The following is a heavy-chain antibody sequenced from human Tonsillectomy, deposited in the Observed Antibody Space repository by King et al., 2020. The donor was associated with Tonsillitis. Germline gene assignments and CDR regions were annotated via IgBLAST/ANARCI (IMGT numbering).Heavy chain of an antibody. CDR1: GFTFSSYT. V-gene: IGHV3-21*01. D-gene: IGHD3-22*01. CDR2: ISSSSSYI. Sequence: VQLVESGGGLVKPGGSLRLSCAASGFTFSSYTMNWVRQAPGKGLEWGSFISSSSSYIYYADSVKGRLTMSRDNAKNSLYLQMNSLRAEDTAVYYCARAGYDSRGYYSYYFDYWGQGTLVTVSS. J-gene: IGHJ4*02. CDR3: ARAGYDSRGYYSYYFDY.